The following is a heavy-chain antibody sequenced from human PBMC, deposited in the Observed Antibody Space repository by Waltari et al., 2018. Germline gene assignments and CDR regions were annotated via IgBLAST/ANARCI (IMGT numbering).Heavy chain of an antibody. CDR1: GYPFPDSV. Sequence: QVQLVQSGAEVTKPGASVKVSCKASGYPFPDSVIDWVRHAPGQGLEWMGRINPKSGATTYPQKLQGRITMTRDTSIGTAYMELGSVTSDDTALYYCARHIDSIRSAWGQGTLVTVSS. J-gene: IGHJ5*02. D-gene: IGHD2-21*01. CDR3: ARHIDSIRSA. CDR2: INPKSGAT. V-gene: IGHV1-2*06.